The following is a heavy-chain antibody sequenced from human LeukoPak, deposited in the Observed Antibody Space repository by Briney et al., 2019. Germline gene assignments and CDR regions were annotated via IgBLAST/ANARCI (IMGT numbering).Heavy chain of an antibody. J-gene: IGHJ4*02. CDR2: ISYDGSNK. Sequence: PGGSLRLSCAASGFTFSSYGMHWVRQAPGKGLEWVAVISYDGSNKYYADSVKGRFTISRDNSKNTLYLQMNSLRAEDTAVYYCAKRDSSGWYWGPDYWGQGTLVTVSS. V-gene: IGHV3-30*18. CDR1: GFTFSSYG. D-gene: IGHD6-19*01. CDR3: AKRDSSGWYWGPDY.